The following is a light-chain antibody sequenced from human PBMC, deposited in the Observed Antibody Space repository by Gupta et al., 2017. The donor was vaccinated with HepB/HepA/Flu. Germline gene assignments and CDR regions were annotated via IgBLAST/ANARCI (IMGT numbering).Light chain of an antibody. J-gene: IGLJ3*02. CDR2: DDS. CDR1: NIGSKS. CDR3: TVWDSSRAHSE. Sequence: SYVLTQPPSVSLASGKTARITCGGNNIGSKSVHWYQQKPGQAPGLVVNDDSDRPSGSPDRGYGSNPGNTAARTISRVEAEEEADDYCTVWDSSRAHSEFGGGTKLTVL. V-gene: IGLV3-21*03.